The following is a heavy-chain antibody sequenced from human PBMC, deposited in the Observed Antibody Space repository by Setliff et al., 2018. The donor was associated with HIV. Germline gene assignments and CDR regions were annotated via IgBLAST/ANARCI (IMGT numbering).Heavy chain of an antibody. D-gene: IGHD3-3*01. CDR3: VRGVQSPPHYSYYYMDV. V-gene: IGHV1-69*02. J-gene: IGHJ6*03. CDR1: RSTFNSHT. CDR2: IIPILGVA. Sequence: RASVKVSCKASRSTFNSHTINWVRQAPGQGLDWMGRIIPILGVANYAQRFQGKVTITADKSTSTAYMELTSLRFDDTAMYYCVRGVQSPPHYSYYYMDVWG.